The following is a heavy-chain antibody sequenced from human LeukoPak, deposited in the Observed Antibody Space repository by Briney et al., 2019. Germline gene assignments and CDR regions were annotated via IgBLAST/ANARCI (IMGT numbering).Heavy chain of an antibody. J-gene: IGHJ6*03. CDR2: VDPEDGET. V-gene: IGHV1-69-2*01. D-gene: IGHD2-2*01. CDR3: ATDASSTSGLGYMDV. Sequence: ASVKISCKVSGYTFTDFYMHWVQQAPGKGLEWMGLVDPEDGETIYAEKFQGRVTITADTSTDTAYMELSSLRSEDTAVYYCATDASSTSGLGYMDVWGKGTTVTVS. CDR1: GYTFTDFY.